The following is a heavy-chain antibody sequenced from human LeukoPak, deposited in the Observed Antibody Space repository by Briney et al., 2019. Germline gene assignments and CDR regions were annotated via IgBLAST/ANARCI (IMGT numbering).Heavy chain of an antibody. J-gene: IGHJ4*02. D-gene: IGHD6-19*01. Sequence: SETLSLTCAVYGGSFSGYYWSWIRQPPGKGLEWIGEINHSGSTNYNPSLKSRVTISVDTSKNQFSLKLSSVTAADTAVYYWARAAVAGQGNYFDYWGQGTLVTVS. V-gene: IGHV4-34*01. CDR1: GGSFSGYY. CDR2: INHSGST. CDR3: ARAAVAGQGNYFDY.